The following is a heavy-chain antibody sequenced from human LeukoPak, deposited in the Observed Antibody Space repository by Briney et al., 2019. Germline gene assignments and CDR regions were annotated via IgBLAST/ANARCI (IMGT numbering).Heavy chain of an antibody. CDR3: ARDGETVLAVEGPVVGNAGQDY. Sequence: PGGSLRLSCAASGFTFSSYSMNWVRQAPGKGLEWVSSISSSSSYIYYADSVKGRFTISRDNSKNTLYLQMNSLRAEDTAVYYCARDGETVLAVEGPVVGNAGQDYWGQGTLVTVSS. J-gene: IGHJ4*02. CDR1: GFTFSSYS. V-gene: IGHV3-21*01. CDR2: ISSSSSYI. D-gene: IGHD1-1*01.